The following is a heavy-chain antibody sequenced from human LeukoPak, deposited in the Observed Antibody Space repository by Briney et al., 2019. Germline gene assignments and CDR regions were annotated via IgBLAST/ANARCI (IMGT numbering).Heavy chain of an antibody. J-gene: IGHJ4*02. V-gene: IGHV1-2*02. CDR1: GYSFSGKF. CDR2: IEPKSGVT. CDR3: ATENYYDGSGFSKAFDY. D-gene: IGHD3-22*01. Sequence: ASVTVSCKTSGYSFSGKFLHWLRQAPGHGLQYMGGIEPKSGVTVYAPNFRGRVTVTSDTSVSTGYLELRGLRYDDTAVYYCATENYYDGSGFSKAFDYWGQGTLVTVFS.